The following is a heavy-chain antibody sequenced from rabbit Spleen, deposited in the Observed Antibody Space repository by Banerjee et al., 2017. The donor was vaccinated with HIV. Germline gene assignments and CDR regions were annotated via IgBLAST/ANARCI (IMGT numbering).Heavy chain of an antibody. V-gene: IGHV1S7*01. D-gene: IGHD2-1*01. CDR3: ARVRATMTPDFNL. CDR2: IDPIFGST. J-gene: IGHJ4*01. Sequence: QLKESGGGLVQPGGSLKLSCKASGFDFSSNYMSWVRQAPGRGLEWIGYIDPIFGSTNYASWVNGRFTISSHNAQNTLYLQLNSLTAADTATYFCARVRATMTPDFNLWGPGTLVTVS. CDR1: GFDFSSNY.